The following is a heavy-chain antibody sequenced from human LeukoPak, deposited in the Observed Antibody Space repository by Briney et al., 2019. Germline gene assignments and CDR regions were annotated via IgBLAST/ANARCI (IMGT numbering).Heavy chain of an antibody. J-gene: IGHJ3*02. V-gene: IGHV1-69*13. Sequence: GASVKVSCKASGGTFSSYAISWVRQAPGQGLEWMGGIIPIFGTANYAQKFQGRVTITADESTSTAYMELSSLRSEDTAVYYCARGYAPQAFDIWGQGTMVAVSS. D-gene: IGHD3-16*01. CDR1: GGTFSSYA. CDR2: IIPIFGTA. CDR3: ARGYAPQAFDI.